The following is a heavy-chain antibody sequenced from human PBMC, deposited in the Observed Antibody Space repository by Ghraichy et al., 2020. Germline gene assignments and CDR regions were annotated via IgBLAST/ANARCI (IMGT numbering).Heavy chain of an antibody. D-gene: IGHD3-3*01. CDR1: GGSISSSSYN. J-gene: IGHJ4*02. CDR3: ARHWRAGAFYFDF. CDR2: IYFSGST. Sequence: SETLSLTSTVSGGSISSSSYNWGWIRQPPGKGLEWIGSIYFSGSTSYNPSLKSRLTMSVDTSKNQFSLKLSSVTAADTAVYFCARHWRAGAFYFDFWGQGTLVTVSS. V-gene: IGHV4-39*01.